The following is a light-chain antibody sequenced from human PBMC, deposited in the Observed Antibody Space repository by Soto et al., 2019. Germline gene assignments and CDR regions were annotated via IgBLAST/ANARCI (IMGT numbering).Light chain of an antibody. V-gene: IGKV3-11*01. CDR2: NAF. CDR1: QSVNIY. J-gene: IGKJ1*01. CDR3: QQFQSSLRT. Sequence: EIVLTQSPATLSLSPGERATLSCRASQSVNIYLAWYQQKPGQAPRLLINNAFNRATGIPARFSGSGSGTDFTLTISSLEPEDFAMYYCQQFQSSLRTFGQGTKVEV.